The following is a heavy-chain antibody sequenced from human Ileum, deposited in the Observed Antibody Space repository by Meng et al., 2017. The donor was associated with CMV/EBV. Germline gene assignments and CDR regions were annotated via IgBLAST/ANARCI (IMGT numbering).Heavy chain of an antibody. J-gene: IGHJ5*02. CDR1: GFTFNNTW. CDR2: IKSKTEGGTA. D-gene: IGHD3-3*01. V-gene: IGHV3-15*01. CDR3: NTDSPLRIFEYGGAP. Sequence: SCAASGFTFNNTWMTWFRQAPGKGLEWVGRIKSKTEGGTADYAAPVKGTFTISRDDYKNTLYLHMNSLRNDDTAVYSCNTDSPLRIFEYGGAPWGQGTLVTVSS.